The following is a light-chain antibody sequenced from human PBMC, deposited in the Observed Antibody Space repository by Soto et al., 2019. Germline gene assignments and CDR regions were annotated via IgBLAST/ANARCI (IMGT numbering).Light chain of an antibody. CDR3: SSYTSSSTLAV. Sequence: QSALTQPASVSGSPGQSITISCTGTSSDVGGYNYVSWYQQHLGKAPKLMIYEVSNRPSGVSNRFSGSKSGNTASLTISGLQAEDEADYYCSSYTSSSTLAVFGTGTKLTVL. CDR2: EVS. CDR1: SSDVGGYNY. V-gene: IGLV2-14*01. J-gene: IGLJ1*01.